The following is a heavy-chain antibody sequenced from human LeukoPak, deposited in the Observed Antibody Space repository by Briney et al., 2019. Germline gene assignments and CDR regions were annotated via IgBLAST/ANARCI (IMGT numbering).Heavy chain of an antibody. CDR3: AREYLGMPYYFDY. D-gene: IGHD7-27*01. Sequence: PGGSLRLPCAASGFTFSSYGMNWVRQAPGKGLEWVAVVSYDGRNKYYADSVKGRFTISRDNSKNTLYLQMNSLRAEDTAVYYCAREYLGMPYYFDYWGQGTLVTVSS. J-gene: IGHJ4*02. CDR2: VSYDGRNK. V-gene: IGHV3-30*03. CDR1: GFTFSSYG.